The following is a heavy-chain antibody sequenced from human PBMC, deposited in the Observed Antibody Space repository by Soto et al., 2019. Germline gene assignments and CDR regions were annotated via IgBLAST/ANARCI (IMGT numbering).Heavy chain of an antibody. D-gene: IGHD3-10*01. V-gene: IGHV3-23*01. CDR2: ISGSGAST. J-gene: IGHJ4*02. Sequence: GGSLRLSCAASGFTFSTSPMSWVRQAPGKGLEWVSTISGSGASTYYADSVKGRFTISRDNSKNTVSVQMNSLRAEDTAVYYCARGCSFDYWGQGMLVTVSS. CDR1: GFTFSTSP. CDR3: ARGCSFDY.